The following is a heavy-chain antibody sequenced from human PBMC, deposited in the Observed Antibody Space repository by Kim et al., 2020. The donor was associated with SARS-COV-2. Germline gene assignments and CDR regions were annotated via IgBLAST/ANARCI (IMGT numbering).Heavy chain of an antibody. CDR3: ARDFSGSSVAPFDI. D-gene: IGHD2-15*01. Sequence: HSLRSPVTISVDTSKNQFSLSLSSVTAADTAVYYCARDFSGSSVAPFDIWGQGTMVTVSS. V-gene: IGHV4-59*01. J-gene: IGHJ3*02.